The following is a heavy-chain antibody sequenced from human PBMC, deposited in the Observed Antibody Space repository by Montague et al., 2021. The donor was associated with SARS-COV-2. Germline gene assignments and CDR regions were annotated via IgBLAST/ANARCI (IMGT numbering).Heavy chain of an antibody. Sequence: SETLSLTCAVSGGSISSSNWWSWVRQPPGKGLEWIGEIYHIGSTNYNPSLKSRVTIAVDKSKNQFSLRLSSVSAADTAAYYCARDSSGWCRFDYWGRGTLVTVSS. CDR3: ARDSSGWCRFDY. CDR1: GGSISSSNW. D-gene: IGHD6-19*01. J-gene: IGHJ4*02. CDR2: IYHIGST. V-gene: IGHV4-4*02.